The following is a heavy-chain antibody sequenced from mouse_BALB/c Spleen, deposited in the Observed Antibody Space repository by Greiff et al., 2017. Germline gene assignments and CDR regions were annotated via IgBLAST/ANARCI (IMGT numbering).Heavy chain of an antibody. CDR2: IDPANGNT. Sequence: VQLKESGAELVKPGASVKLSCTASGFNIKDTYMHWVKQRPEQGLEWIGRIDPANGNTKYDPKFQGKATITADTSSNTAYLQLSSLTSEDTAVYYCASYYDYFDYWGQGTTLTVSS. CDR3: ASYYDYFDY. D-gene: IGHD2-4*01. V-gene: IGHV14-3*02. J-gene: IGHJ2*01. CDR1: GFNIKDTY.